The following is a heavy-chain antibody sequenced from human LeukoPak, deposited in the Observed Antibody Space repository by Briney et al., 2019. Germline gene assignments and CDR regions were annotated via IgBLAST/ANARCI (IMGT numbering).Heavy chain of an antibody. Sequence: ASVKVSCKASGYTFTGYYMHWVRQAPGQGLEWMGIINPSGGSTSYAQKFQGRVTMTRDTSTSTVYMELSSLRSEDTAVYYCARGAKLERRYNWFDPWGQGTLVTVSS. V-gene: IGHV1-46*01. D-gene: IGHD1-1*01. CDR1: GYTFTGYY. CDR3: ARGAKLERRYNWFDP. J-gene: IGHJ5*02. CDR2: INPSGGST.